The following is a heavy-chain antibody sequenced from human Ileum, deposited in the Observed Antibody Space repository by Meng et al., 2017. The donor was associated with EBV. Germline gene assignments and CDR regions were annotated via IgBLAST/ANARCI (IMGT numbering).Heavy chain of an antibody. J-gene: IGHJ4*02. CDR2: IYYSGST. V-gene: IGHV4-39*07. CDR3: AGDSD. D-gene: IGHD2-21*02. CDR1: GGSISSSSYS. Sequence: QLRPGGAGPGLVKPSETLSLTCTVSGGSISSSSYSWGWIRQPPGKGLEWIGSIYYSGSTYYNPSLKSRVTISVDTSKNQFSLKLSSVTAADTAVYYCAGDSDGGQGTLVTVSS.